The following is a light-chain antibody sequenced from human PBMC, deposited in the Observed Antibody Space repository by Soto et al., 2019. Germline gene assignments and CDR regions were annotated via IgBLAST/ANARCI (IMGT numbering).Light chain of an antibody. CDR2: EVT. J-gene: IGLJ1*01. CDR1: GSDVGGYDY. CDR3: SSYTSSSTYV. Sequence: QSALTQPASVSGSPGQSITISCTGTGSDVGGYDYVSWYQHHPGKAPKVMIYEVTNRPSGVSNRFSGSKSGNTASLTISGLLAEDEADYYCSSYTSSSTYVFGTGTKGHRP. V-gene: IGLV2-14*01.